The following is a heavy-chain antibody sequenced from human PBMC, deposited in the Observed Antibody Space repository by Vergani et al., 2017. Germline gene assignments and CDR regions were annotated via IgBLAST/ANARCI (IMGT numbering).Heavy chain of an antibody. Sequence: QVQLVQSGAEVKKPGSSVKVSCKASGGTFSSYAISWVRQAPGQGLEWMGKIIPILGTANYAQKFQVRVTITADESTSTAYMELSRLRSDDTAVYYCARVDLDCSSTSCYWAHFDYWGQGTLVTVSS. D-gene: IGHD2-2*01. CDR1: GGTFSSYA. CDR2: IIPILGTA. J-gene: IGHJ4*02. V-gene: IGHV1-69*11. CDR3: ARVDLDCSSTSCYWAHFDY.